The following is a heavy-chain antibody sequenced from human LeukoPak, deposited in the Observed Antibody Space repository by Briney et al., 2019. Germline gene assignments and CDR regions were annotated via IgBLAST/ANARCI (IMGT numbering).Heavy chain of an antibody. CDR2: IYHSGST. V-gene: IGHV4-38-2*02. CDR1: GYSISSGYY. Sequence: PSETLSLTCTVSGYSISSGYYWGWIRQPPGKGLEWIGSIYHSGSTYYNPSLKSRVTISVDTSKNQFSLKLSSVTAADTAVYYCARVVAAAGNNWFDPWGQGTLVTVSS. J-gene: IGHJ5*02. D-gene: IGHD6-13*01. CDR3: ARVVAAAGNNWFDP.